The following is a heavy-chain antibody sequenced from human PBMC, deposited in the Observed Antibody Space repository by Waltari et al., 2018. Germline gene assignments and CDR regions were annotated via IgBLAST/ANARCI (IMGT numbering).Heavy chain of an antibody. V-gene: IGHV3-23*04. D-gene: IGHD3-10*01. Sequence: EVQLVESGGGLVQPGGSLRLSCAASGFTFSTYGMSWVRKAPGKGLVWVSAISGGSENTHYADSVKGRFTISRDNSKNTLYLQMNSLRADDTAVYYCAECRGVRGVIPFDYWGQGTLVTVSS. CDR3: AECRGVRGVIPFDY. CDR2: ISGGSENT. CDR1: GFTFSTYG. J-gene: IGHJ4*02.